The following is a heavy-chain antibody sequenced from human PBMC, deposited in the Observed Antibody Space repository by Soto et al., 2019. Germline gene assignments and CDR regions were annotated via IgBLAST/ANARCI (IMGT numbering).Heavy chain of an antibody. CDR2: INAGNGNT. CDR3: ASEYCGGDCYSAARYGMDV. CDR1: GYTFTSYA. Sequence: QVQLVQSGAEVKKPGASVKVSCKASGYTFTSYAMHWVRQAPGQRLEWMGWINAGNGNTKYSQKFQGRVTITRDTSASTAYMELSSLRSEDTAVYYCASEYCGGDCYSAARYGMDVWGQGTTVTFSS. J-gene: IGHJ6*02. D-gene: IGHD2-21*02. V-gene: IGHV1-3*01.